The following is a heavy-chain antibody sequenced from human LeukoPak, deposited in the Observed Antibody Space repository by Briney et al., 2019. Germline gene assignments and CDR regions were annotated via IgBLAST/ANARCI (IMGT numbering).Heavy chain of an antibody. J-gene: IGHJ5*02. D-gene: IGHD1-1*01. V-gene: IGHV4-38-2*02. CDR1: GYSTSSGYY. Sequence: SETLSLTCIVSGYSTSSGYYWGWIRQPPGKGLEWIGSIYHSGSTDYNPSLKSRVTISVDTSKNQSSLKLRSVTAADTAVYFCASQQQLVLLDWFDPWGQGTLVTVSS. CDR2: IYHSGST. CDR3: ASQQQLVLLDWFDP.